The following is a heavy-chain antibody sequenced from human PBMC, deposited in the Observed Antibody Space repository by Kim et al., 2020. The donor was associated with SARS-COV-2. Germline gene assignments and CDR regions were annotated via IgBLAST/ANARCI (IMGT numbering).Heavy chain of an antibody. V-gene: IGHV3-11*05. CDR1: GFTFSDYY. CDR3: ARVPVGSSSWYYFDY. Sequence: GGSLRLSCAASGFTFSDYYMSWIRQAPGKGLDWVSYISSTTGYTNYADSVKGRFTISRDNAKNSPYLQMNSLRAEDTAVYYCARVPVGSSSWYYFDYWG. CDR2: ISSTTGYT. J-gene: IGHJ4*01. D-gene: IGHD6-13*01.